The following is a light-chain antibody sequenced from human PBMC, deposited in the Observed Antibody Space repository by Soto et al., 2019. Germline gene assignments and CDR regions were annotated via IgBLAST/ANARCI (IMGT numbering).Light chain of an antibody. CDR3: QQRTSWPLT. V-gene: IGKV3-11*01. Sequence: EIVLTQSPATLSLSPGERATLSCRASQSVHSNLAWYQQKPGQAPRLLIYDASNRATGIPARFSGSGSGTDFTLTISSLEPEDFAVYYCQQRTSWPLTFGGGTKVEIK. CDR2: DAS. CDR1: QSVHSN. J-gene: IGKJ4*01.